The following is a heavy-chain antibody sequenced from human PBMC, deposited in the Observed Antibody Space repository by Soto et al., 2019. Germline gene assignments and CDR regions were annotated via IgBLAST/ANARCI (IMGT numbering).Heavy chain of an antibody. Sequence: QVQLQQWGAGLLKPSETLSLTCAVYGGSFSGYYWSWIRQPPGKGLEWIGEINHSGSTNYNPSLKSRVTISVDTSKNQFSLKLSSVTAADTAVYYCARYSSSSGHFDYWGQGTLVTVSS. J-gene: IGHJ4*02. CDR2: INHSGST. D-gene: IGHD6-6*01. CDR3: ARYSSSSGHFDY. CDR1: GGSFSGYY. V-gene: IGHV4-34*01.